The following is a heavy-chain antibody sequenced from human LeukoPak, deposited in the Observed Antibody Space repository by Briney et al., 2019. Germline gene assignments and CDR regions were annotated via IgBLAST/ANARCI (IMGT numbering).Heavy chain of an antibody. CDR1: GFTFSSYA. J-gene: IGHJ6*02. V-gene: IGHV3-23*01. CDR2: ISGSGGST. CDR3: ATNPRDMDV. Sequence: GGSLKLSCAASGFTFSSYAMSWVRQAPGKGLEWVSAISGSGGSTYYADSVKGRFTISRDNSKNTLYLRMNSLRAEDTAVYYCATNPRDMDVWGQGTTVTVSS.